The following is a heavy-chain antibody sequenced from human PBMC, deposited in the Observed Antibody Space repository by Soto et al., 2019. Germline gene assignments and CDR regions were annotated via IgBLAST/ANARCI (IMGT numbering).Heavy chain of an antibody. CDR3: AAGGKWLAFEY. J-gene: IGHJ4*02. D-gene: IGHD6-19*01. Sequence: QVQLQESGPGLVKPSETLSLTCTVSGGSIRSYYWSWIRQPPGKGLEWIGCMYNSGSTNYNPSLKSRVTILADTSKIQLSLKLSSVTAADAAVYYCAAGGKWLAFEYWGQGTLATVSS. CDR1: GGSIRSYY. V-gene: IGHV4-59*08. CDR2: MYNSGST.